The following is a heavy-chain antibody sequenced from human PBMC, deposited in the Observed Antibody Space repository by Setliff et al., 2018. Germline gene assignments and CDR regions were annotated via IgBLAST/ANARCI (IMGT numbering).Heavy chain of an antibody. J-gene: IGHJ4*02. D-gene: IGHD3-10*01. CDR2: VYYNGAT. CDR3: ARESRSRFGDVLDILAS. V-gene: IGHV4-59*06. CDR1: GVSFSDYY. Sequence: SETLSLTCTVYGVSFSDYYWGWVRQSPGKGLEWIGHVYYNGATHYSPSFTSRINISVDLSRNHFSLRLSSVTAADTAVYYCARESRSRFGDVLDILASWGQGTLVTVSS.